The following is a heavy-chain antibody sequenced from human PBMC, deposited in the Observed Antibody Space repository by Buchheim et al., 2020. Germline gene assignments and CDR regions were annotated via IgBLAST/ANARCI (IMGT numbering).Heavy chain of an antibody. J-gene: IGHJ2*01. D-gene: IGHD6-19*01. Sequence: QVQLQESGPGLVKPSETLSLTCTVSGGSISSYYWSWIRQPPGKGLEWIGYIYYSGSTNYNPSLKSRVTISVDTSKNPFSLKLSSVTAADTAVYYCARWGYSSGWYVAWYFDLWGRGTL. V-gene: IGHV4-59*01. CDR2: IYYSGST. CDR3: ARWGYSSGWYVAWYFDL. CDR1: GGSISSYY.